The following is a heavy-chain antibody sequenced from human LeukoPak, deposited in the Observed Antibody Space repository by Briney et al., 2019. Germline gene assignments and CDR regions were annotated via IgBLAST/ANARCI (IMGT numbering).Heavy chain of an antibody. V-gene: IGHV1-2*02. CDR1: GYTFTGYY. CDR2: INPNSGGT. D-gene: IGHD2-2*01. CDR3: AREDDQLGAFDI. Sequence: GASVKVSCKASGYTFTGYYMHWVRQAAGQGLEWMGWINPNSGGTNYAQKFQGRVTMTRDTSISTAYMELSRLRSADTAVYYCAREDDQLGAFDIWGQGTMVTVAS. J-gene: IGHJ3*02.